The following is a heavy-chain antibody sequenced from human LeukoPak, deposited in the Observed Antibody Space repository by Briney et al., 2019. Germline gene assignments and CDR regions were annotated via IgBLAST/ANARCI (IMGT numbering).Heavy chain of an antibody. CDR3: ARGSVTSVGN. J-gene: IGHJ4*02. Sequence: PGGSLRLSCAASGFTFSSYSMNWVRQAPGKGLEWVSYISRSSSTIYYAASVKGRFTISRDNAKNSLYLQMNSLRAEDTAVYYCARGSVTSVGNWGQGTLVTVSS. CDR2: ISRSSSTI. D-gene: IGHD1-26*01. CDR1: GFTFSSYS. V-gene: IGHV3-48*01.